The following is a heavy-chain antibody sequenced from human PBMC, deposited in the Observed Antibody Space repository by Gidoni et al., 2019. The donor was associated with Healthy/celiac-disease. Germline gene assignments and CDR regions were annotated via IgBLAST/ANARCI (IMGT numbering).Heavy chain of an antibody. CDR1: GFTFSRYG. CDR2: ISYDGSNK. V-gene: IGHV3-30*18. Sequence: QVQLVESGGGVVQPGRSLRLSCAASGFTFSRYGMHWVRQAPGKGLEWVAVISYDGSNKYYADSVKGRFTISRDNSKNTLYLQMNSLRAEDTAVYYCAKDYYGSGSYYNPDYWGQGTLVTVSS. J-gene: IGHJ4*02. CDR3: AKDYYGSGSYYNPDY. D-gene: IGHD3-10*01.